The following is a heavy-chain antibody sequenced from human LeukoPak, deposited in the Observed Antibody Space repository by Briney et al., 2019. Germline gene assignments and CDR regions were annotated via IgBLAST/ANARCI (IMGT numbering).Heavy chain of an antibody. J-gene: IGHJ5*02. CDR1: GYTFTNYD. Sequence: GASVKVSCKASGYTFTNYDINWVRHATGQGLEWVGWVNPYSGNTGYAQKFQGRVTITRNTAISTAYMELSSLTSEDTAVYYCVRGDRNYDILTGYSKSWFDPWGQGTLVTVSS. V-gene: IGHV1-8*03. CDR2: VNPYSGNT. D-gene: IGHD3-9*01. CDR3: VRGDRNYDILTGYSKSWFDP.